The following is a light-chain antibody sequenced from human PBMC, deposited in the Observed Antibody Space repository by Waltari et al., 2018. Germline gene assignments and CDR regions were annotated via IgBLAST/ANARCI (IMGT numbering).Light chain of an antibody. J-gene: IGKJ4*01. CDR2: AAF. V-gene: IGKV1-9*01. CDR3: QQLNTYPLT. CDR1: QDISNF. Sequence: DIQLTQSSSFLSASVGDRVTITCRASQDISNFLAWYQQKPGKAPDLLIYAAFTLQSGVPSRFSGSGSGTEFTLTISSLQPEDFATYYCQQLNTYPLTFGGGTKVEI.